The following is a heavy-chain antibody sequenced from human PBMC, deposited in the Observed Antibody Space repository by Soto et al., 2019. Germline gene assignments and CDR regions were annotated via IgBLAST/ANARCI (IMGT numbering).Heavy chain of an antibody. CDR1: GGSRSSYY. CDR2: ISDSGST. CDR3: SRPHGGPYAFDV. D-gene: IGHD3-10*01. V-gene: IGHV4-59*01. J-gene: IGHJ3*01. Sequence: QVQLQESGPGLVKPSETLSLTCTFSGGSRSSYYWSWIRQPPGKGLEWIGYISDSGSTNYNPSLTRRVIMSIDKSQNQLSLKLTSVTAADTAVYYCSRPHGGPYAFDVWGRGTMVTVSS.